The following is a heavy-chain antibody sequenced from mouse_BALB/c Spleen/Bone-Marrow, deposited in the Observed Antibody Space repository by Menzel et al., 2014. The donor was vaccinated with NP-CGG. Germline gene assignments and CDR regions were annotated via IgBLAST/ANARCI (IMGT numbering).Heavy chain of an antibody. V-gene: IGHV5-6-3*01. CDR2: INSNGDTT. D-gene: IGHD2-3*01. CDR1: GLTFSNYG. J-gene: IGHJ3*01. Sequence: EVKLVESGGGLVQPGGSLKLSCAASGLTFSNYGMSWVRRTPDKRLELVATINSNGDTTYYSDSVKGRFTISRDNAKNTLYLQMNSLKSEDTAMYYCARDGYYVGFAYWGQGTLVTVS. CDR3: ARDGYYVGFAY.